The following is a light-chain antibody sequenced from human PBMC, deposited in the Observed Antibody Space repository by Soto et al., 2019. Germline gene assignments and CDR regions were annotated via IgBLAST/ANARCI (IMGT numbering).Light chain of an antibody. CDR1: QTISSW. J-gene: IGKJ1*01. V-gene: IGKV1-5*03. CDR2: KAS. Sequence: DIQMTQSPSTLSGSVGDRVTITCLASQTISSWLAWYQQKPGKAPKLLIYKASTLKSGVPSRFSGSGSGTEFTLTISSLQSEDFAVYYCQQSDSWPRTFGQGTKVDIK. CDR3: QQSDSWPRT.